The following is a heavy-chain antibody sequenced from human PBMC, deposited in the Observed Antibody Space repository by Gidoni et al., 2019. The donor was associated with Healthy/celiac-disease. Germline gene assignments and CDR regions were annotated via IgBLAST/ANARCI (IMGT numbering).Heavy chain of an antibody. Sequence: QVQLVQSGAEVKTPGASVKVSCKASGYTFTSYGISWVRQAPGQGLEWMGWISAYNGNTNYAQKLQGRVTMTTDTSTSTAYRELRSLRSDDTAVYYCARYCSSTSCYQHYYYYGMDVWGQGTTVTVSS. CDR1: GYTFTSYG. D-gene: IGHD2-2*01. J-gene: IGHJ6*02. CDR2: ISAYNGNT. CDR3: ARYCSSTSCYQHYYYYGMDV. V-gene: IGHV1-18*01.